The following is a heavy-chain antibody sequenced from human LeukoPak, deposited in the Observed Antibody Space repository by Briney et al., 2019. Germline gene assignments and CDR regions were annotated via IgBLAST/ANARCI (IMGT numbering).Heavy chain of an antibody. CDR1: GFTFRNAW. CDR2: ISRSGTYI. D-gene: IGHD5-12*01. J-gene: IGHJ4*02. Sequence: PGGSLRLSCAASGFTFRNAWMNWVRQAPGKGLEWVSSISRSGTYIYYADSVKGRFTISRDNAQKSLYLQMNGLRAEDTAVYYCARDLRDGYSDHDPFDCWGQGTLVTVSS. CDR3: ARDLRDGYSDHDPFDC. V-gene: IGHV3-21*01.